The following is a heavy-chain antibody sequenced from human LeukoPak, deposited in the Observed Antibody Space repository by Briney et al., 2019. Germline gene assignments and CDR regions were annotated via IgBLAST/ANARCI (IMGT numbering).Heavy chain of an antibody. D-gene: IGHD1-26*01. CDR1: GFTFSSYA. Sequence: GGSLRLSYAASGFTFSSYAMHWVRQAPGKGLEWVAVISYDGSNKYYADSVKGRFTISRDNSKNTLYLQMNSLRAEDTAVYYCASGGSYYARYWGQGTLVTVSS. V-gene: IGHV3-30-3*01. CDR3: ASGGSYYARY. CDR2: ISYDGSNK. J-gene: IGHJ4*02.